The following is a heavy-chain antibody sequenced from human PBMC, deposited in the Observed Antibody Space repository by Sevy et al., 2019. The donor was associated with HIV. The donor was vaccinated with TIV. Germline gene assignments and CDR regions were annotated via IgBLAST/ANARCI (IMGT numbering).Heavy chain of an antibody. J-gene: IGHJ6*02. CDR1: EFTFSSYA. Sequence: GGSLRLSCAASEFTFSSYAMSWVRQAPGKGLEWVSSVSGSGRYTYYADSVEGRFTISRDNSKNSLYVQMNILRAEDTAVYFCAKGYCSGGSCPRDYYYYGMDVWGQGTTVTVSS. CDR2: VSGSGRYT. V-gene: IGHV3-23*01. D-gene: IGHD2-15*01. CDR3: AKGYCSGGSCPRDYYYYGMDV.